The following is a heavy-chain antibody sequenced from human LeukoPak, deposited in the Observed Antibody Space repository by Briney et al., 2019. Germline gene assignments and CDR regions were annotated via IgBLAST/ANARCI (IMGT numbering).Heavy chain of an antibody. Sequence: ASVKVSCKASGYTFTGYYMHWVRQAPGQGLEWMGWINPNSGGTNYAQKFQGRVTMTRDTSISTAYMELSRLRSDDTAVYYCARAKFGDDFWSGLYYYYYMDVWGKGTTVTVSS. CDR2: INPNSGGT. CDR3: ARAKFGDDFWSGLYYYYYMDV. D-gene: IGHD3-3*01. J-gene: IGHJ6*03. V-gene: IGHV1-2*02. CDR1: GYTFTGYY.